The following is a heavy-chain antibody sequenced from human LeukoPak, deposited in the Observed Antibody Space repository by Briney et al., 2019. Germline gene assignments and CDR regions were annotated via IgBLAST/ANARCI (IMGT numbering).Heavy chain of an antibody. CDR3: ARGVTMVRGVQYYNWFDP. D-gene: IGHD3-10*01. V-gene: IGHV1-8*03. CDR1: GGTFSSYA. CDR2: MNPNSGNT. J-gene: IGHJ5*02. Sequence: ASVKVSCKASGGTFSSYAINWVRQATGQGLEWMGWMNPNSGNTGYAQKFQGRVTITRNTSISTAYMELCSLRSEDTAVYYCARGVTMVRGVQYYNWFDPWGQGTLVTVSS.